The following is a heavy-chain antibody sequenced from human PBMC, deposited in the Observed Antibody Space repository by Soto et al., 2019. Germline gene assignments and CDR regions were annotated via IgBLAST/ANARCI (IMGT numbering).Heavy chain of an antibody. CDR3: AKYCSGGSCSTNRYYYYYGMDV. J-gene: IGHJ6*02. Sequence: QVQLVESGGGVVQPGRSLRLSCAASGFTFSSYGMHWVRQAPGKGLEWVAVISYDGSNKYDADSVKGRFTISRDNSKNTLYLQMNSLRAEDTAVYYCAKYCSGGSCSTNRYYYYYGMDVWGQGTTVTVSS. CDR2: ISYDGSNK. CDR1: GFTFSSYG. D-gene: IGHD2-15*01. V-gene: IGHV3-30*18.